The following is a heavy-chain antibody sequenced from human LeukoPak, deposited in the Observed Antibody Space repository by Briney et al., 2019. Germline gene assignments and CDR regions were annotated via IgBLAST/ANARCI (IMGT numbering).Heavy chain of an antibody. D-gene: IGHD3-22*01. J-gene: IGHJ4*02. CDR3: ARVDSSGYFDY. V-gene: IGHV3-33*01. CDR2: IWYDGSNK. Sequence: GGSLRLSCAASGFTFSSYGMHWVRQAPGKGLEWVAVIWYDGSNKYYADSVKGRFTISRDNSKNTLYLQMDSLRAEDTAVYYCARVDSSGYFDYWGQGTLVTVSS. CDR1: GFTFSSYG.